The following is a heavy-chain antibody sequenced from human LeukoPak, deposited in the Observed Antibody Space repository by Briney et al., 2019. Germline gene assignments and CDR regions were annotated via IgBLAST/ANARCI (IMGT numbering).Heavy chain of an antibody. V-gene: IGHV4-59*08. J-gene: IGHJ6*02. CDR1: GGSTSSYY. CDR2: IYYSGST. D-gene: IGHD2-2*01. CDR3: ASTPVPAAIFSYYYGMDV. Sequence: SETLSLTCTVSGGSTSSYYWSWIRQPPGKGLEWIGYIYYSGSTNYNPSLKSRVTISVDTSKNQFSLKLSSVTAADTAVYYCASTPVPAAIFSYYYGMDVWGQGTTVTVSS.